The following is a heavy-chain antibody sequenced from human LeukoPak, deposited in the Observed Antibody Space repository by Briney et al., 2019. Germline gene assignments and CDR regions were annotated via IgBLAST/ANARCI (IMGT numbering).Heavy chain of an antibody. J-gene: IGHJ4*02. V-gene: IGHV3-23*01. CDR1: GFTFSSYA. CDR2: ISCSGGST. CDR3: AKETYSSGWYPYFDY. Sequence: GGSLTLSCVASGFTFSSYAMSWVRQAPGKGLEWVSGISCSGGSTYYADSVKGRFTISRDNSKNTLFLQMHSLRAEDTAVYYCAKETYSSGWYPYFDYWGQGTLVTVSS. D-gene: IGHD6-19*01.